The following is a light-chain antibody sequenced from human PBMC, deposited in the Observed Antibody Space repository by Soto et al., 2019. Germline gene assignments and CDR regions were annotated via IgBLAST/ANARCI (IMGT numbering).Light chain of an antibody. CDR2: KAS. V-gene: IGKV1-5*03. J-gene: IGKJ1*01. CDR3: QQYNSYWT. CDR1: QSVNSW. Sequence: DIQMTQSPSTLSASVGDRVTISCRASQSVNSWLAWYQQKPGKAPKLLIYKASSLESGVPSRFSGSGSGTEFTLTISCLQPDDIETYYCQQYNSYWTFGQGTKVEIK.